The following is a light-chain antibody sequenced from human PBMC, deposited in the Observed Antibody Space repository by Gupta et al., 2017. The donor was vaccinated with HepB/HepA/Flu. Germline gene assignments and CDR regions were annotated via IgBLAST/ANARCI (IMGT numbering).Light chain of an antibody. CDR3: QQRRSWPLT. Sequence: EIVLTQSPATLSLSPGESATLSCRASQSVSSYLAWYQQKRGQAPRLLIYDVSNRATGIPARFSGSGSGTEFTLTISSREPEDFAVYYCQQRRSWPLTFGRGTKVDIK. V-gene: IGKV3-11*01. CDR2: DVS. J-gene: IGKJ4*01. CDR1: QSVSSY.